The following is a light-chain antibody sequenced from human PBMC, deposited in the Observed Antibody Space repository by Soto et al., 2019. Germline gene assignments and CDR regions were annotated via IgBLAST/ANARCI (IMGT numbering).Light chain of an antibody. CDR1: QSISSY. Sequence: DIQMTQSPSSLSASVGDRVTITCRASQSISSYLNWYQQKPGKAPKLLVYAASSLQSGVPSRFSGSGSRTDFTLTISSLQPEDFATYYCKQSYSTPPTFGQGTKLEIK. J-gene: IGKJ2*01. CDR3: KQSYSTPPT. CDR2: AAS. V-gene: IGKV1-39*01.